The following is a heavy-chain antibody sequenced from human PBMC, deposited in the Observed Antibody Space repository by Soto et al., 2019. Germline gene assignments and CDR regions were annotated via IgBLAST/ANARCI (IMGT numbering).Heavy chain of an antibody. V-gene: IGHV1-18*01. Sequence: ASVKVSCKASGYTFTSYGISWVRQAPGQGLEWMGWISAYNGNTNYAQKLPGRVTMTTDTSTSTAYMELRSLRSDDTAVYYCARSTRGGSGWYYYYGMDVWGQGTTVTVSS. CDR3: ARSTRGGSGWYYYYGMDV. CDR1: GYTFTSYG. CDR2: ISAYNGNT. D-gene: IGHD6-19*01. J-gene: IGHJ6*02.